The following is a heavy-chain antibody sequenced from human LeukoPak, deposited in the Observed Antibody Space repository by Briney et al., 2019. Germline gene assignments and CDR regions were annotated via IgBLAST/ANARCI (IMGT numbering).Heavy chain of an antibody. J-gene: IGHJ4*02. CDR3: ARQDHDSSGFEY. V-gene: IGHV4-39*01. CDR2: IYHSGIT. Sequence: SETLSLTCTVSGGSISSSSYYWGWIRQPPGKGLEWIGSIYHSGITYYNPSLQSRVTISVDTSKNQFSLKLSSVTAADTAVYFCARQDHDSSGFEYWGQGTLVTVSS. CDR1: GGSISSSSYY. D-gene: IGHD3-22*01.